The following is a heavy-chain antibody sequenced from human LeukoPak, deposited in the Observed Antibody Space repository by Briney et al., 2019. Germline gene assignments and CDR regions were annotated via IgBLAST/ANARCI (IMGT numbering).Heavy chain of an antibody. Sequence: GASVKVSCKASGYTFTSSHINWVRQATGQGLEWMGRIIPILGIANYAQKFQGRVTITADKSTSTAYMELSSLRSEDTAVYYCARDESAAALYYYYGMDVWGQGTTVTVSS. CDR3: ARDESAAALYYYYGMDV. CDR1: GYTFTSSH. CDR2: IIPILGIA. V-gene: IGHV1-69*04. J-gene: IGHJ6*02. D-gene: IGHD6-13*01.